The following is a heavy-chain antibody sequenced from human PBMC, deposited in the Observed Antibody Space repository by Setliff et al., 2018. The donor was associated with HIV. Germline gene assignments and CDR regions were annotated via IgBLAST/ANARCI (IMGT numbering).Heavy chain of an antibody. CDR3: TADRASAWYGH. V-gene: IGHV4-59*04. J-gene: IGHJ5*02. CDR2: VSYAGTT. CDR1: GDSSGINY. D-gene: IGHD6-19*01. Sequence: SETLSLTCTVSGDSSGINYWAWIRQPPGKGLEWIGSVSYAGTTYYNPSLEGRVSMSFDSSKNPFSLRLRSMAAADAATYYCTADRASAWYGHWGQGTLVTVSS.